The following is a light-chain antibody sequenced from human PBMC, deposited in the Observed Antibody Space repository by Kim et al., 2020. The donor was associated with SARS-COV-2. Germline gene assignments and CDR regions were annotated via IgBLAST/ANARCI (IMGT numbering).Light chain of an antibody. CDR3: LQHRTYPIT. CDR2: GAS. V-gene: IGKV1-17*01. J-gene: IGKJ5*01. Sequence: AAVGDRVTITCRASQDIGNDLGWSQQNPGRAPKRLIYGASNLQSGVPSSFIGSGSETEFTLTINSLQPEDFASYFCLQHRTYPITFGQGTRLEIK. CDR1: QDIGND.